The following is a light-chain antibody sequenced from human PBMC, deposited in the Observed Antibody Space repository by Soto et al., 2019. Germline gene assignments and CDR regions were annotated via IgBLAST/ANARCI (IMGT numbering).Light chain of an antibody. CDR3: SSYAGSNNFV. J-gene: IGLJ1*01. Sequence: QAVLTQPPSASGSPGQSVTISCTGTSSDVGGYNYVSWYQQHPGKAPTLMIYEVSERPSGVPDRFSGSKSSNTASLTVSGLQAEDEADYYCSSYAGSNNFVFGTGTKLTVL. V-gene: IGLV2-8*01. CDR2: EVS. CDR1: SSDVGGYNY.